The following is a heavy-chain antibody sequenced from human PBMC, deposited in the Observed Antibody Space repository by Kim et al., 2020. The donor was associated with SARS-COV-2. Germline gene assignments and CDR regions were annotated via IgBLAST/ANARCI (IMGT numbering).Heavy chain of an antibody. CDR2: INNSGST. CDR3: ARSYSGKYAYQYGMDV. Sequence: SETLSLTCVVDGGSFSDYYWNWIRQPPGKGLEWIGEINNSGSTTYNPSLNSRVTISVDTSKKQFSLKVNSVTAPDTAMYYCARSYSGKYAYQYGMDVWGQGTTVIVSS. V-gene: IGHV4-34*01. D-gene: IGHD1-26*01. CDR1: GGSFSDYY. J-gene: IGHJ6*02.